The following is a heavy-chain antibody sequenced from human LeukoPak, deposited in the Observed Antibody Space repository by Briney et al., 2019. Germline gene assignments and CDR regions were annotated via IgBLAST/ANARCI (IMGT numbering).Heavy chain of an antibody. Sequence: SETLSLTCIVSGGSISSSSYSWGWIRQPPGQGLEWIGTIYYSGSTYYNPSLKSRVTISVDTSQNQFSPTLSPVTAVDTVVYYCARYVLSVAGTYLWGQGTLVTVSS. CDR1: GGSISSSSYS. J-gene: IGHJ5*02. V-gene: IGHV4-39*01. CDR2: IYYSGST. CDR3: ARYVLSVAGTYL. D-gene: IGHD6-19*01.